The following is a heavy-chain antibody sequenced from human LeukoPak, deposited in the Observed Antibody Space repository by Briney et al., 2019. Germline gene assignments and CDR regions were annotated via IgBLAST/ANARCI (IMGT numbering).Heavy chain of an antibody. J-gene: IGHJ4*02. CDR1: GFAFSRHW. Sequence: GGSLRLSCAASGFAFSRHWMTWFRQAPGKGLEWVANIKQDESEKYYVDSVKGRFTISRDNTKNSLYLQMNSLRAEDSAVYYCARDLPRSPANTIDFWGQGTLVTVSS. CDR3: ARDLPRSPANTIDF. CDR2: IKQDESEK. V-gene: IGHV3-7*01. D-gene: IGHD1-14*01.